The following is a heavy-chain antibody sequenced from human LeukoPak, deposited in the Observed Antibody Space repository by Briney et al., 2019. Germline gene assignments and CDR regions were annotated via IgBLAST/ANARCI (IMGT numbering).Heavy chain of an antibody. V-gene: IGHV3-21*01. Sequence: KPGGSLRLSCAASGFTFSSYAINWVRQAPGKGLEWVSSITSSSGYIYYADSMKGRFTTSRDNAKNSLYLQMNSLRAEDTAVYYCARSDDYGDYLVDYWGQGTLVTVSS. D-gene: IGHD4-17*01. CDR2: ITSSSGYI. CDR3: ARSDDYGDYLVDY. J-gene: IGHJ4*02. CDR1: GFTFSSYA.